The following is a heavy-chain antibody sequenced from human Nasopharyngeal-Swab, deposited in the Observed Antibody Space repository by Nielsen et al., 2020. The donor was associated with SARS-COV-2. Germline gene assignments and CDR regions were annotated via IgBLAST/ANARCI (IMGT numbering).Heavy chain of an antibody. CDR2: ISYDGSNK. J-gene: IGHJ4*02. CDR1: GFTFSSYG. D-gene: IGHD2-21*02. CDR3: ARGHNTYCGGDCYSLAPDY. Sequence: GESLQISCAASGFTFSSYGMHWVRQAPGKGLEWVAVISYDGSNKYYADSVKGRFTISRDNSKNTLYLQMNSLRAEDTAVYYCARGHNTYCGGDCYSLAPDYWGQGTLVTVSS. V-gene: IGHV3-30*03.